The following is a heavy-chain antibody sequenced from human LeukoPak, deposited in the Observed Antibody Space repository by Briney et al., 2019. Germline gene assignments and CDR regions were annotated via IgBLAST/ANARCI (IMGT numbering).Heavy chain of an antibody. CDR2: IYYSGST. CDR1: GGSISSTSYY. J-gene: IGHJ4*02. V-gene: IGHV4-39*01. CDR3: ARLTRRSGNYFET. Sequence: SETLSLTCTVSGGSISSTSYYLAWIRQPPGRGLEWIGTIYYSGSTYSNPSLKSRVTISVDTSKNQFSLKLSSVTAADTAVYYCARLTRRSGNYFETGAREPWSPSPQ. D-gene: IGHD1-1*01.